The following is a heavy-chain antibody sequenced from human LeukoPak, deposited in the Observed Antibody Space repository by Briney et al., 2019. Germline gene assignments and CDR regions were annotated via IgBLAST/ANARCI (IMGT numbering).Heavy chain of an antibody. CDR3: ARHIVGATELDY. J-gene: IGHJ4*02. D-gene: IGHD1-26*01. CDR1: GGSISSSSYY. CDR2: IYYSGST. Sequence: SETLSLSCTASGGSISSSSYYWGWIRQPSGKGLEWIGSIYYSGSTYYNPSLKSRVTISVDTPKNQFSLKLSSVTAADTAVYYCARHIVGATELDYWGQGTLVTVSS. V-gene: IGHV4-39*01.